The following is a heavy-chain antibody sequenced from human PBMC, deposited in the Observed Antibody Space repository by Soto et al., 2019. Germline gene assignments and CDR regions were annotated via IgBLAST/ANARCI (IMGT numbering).Heavy chain of an antibody. CDR1: GFTFSSYA. CDR2: ISGSGDYT. CDR3: AKDSRSHPQGWFDP. V-gene: IGHV3-23*01. Sequence: EVQLLESGGGLVQPGESLRLSCAASGFTFSSYAMTWVRQAPGKGLEWVSSISGSGDYTYFADSVEGRFTISRDNSKDTLYLQMSSLRVEDTALYYCAKDSRSHPQGWFDPWGQGTLVTVSS. J-gene: IGHJ5*02. D-gene: IGHD2-15*01.